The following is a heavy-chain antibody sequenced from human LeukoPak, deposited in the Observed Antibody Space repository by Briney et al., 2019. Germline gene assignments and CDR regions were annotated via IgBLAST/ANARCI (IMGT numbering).Heavy chain of an antibody. CDR2: INWNGDST. V-gene: IGHV3-20*01. CDR3: ARAGYYNFWSGSDY. Sequence: PGGSLRLSCAASGFTFDDYGMSWVRQAPGKGLEWVSGINWNGDSTGYADSVKGRFTISRDNAKNSLYLQMNSLRVEDTALYHCARAGYYNFWSGSDYWGQGTLVTVSS. D-gene: IGHD3-3*01. J-gene: IGHJ4*02. CDR1: GFTFDDYG.